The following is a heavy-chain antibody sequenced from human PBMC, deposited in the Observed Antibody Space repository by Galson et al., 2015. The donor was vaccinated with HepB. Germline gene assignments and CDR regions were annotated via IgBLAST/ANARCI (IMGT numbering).Heavy chain of an antibody. CDR1: GYTFTGYY. Sequence: SVKVSCKASGYTFTGYYMHWVRQAPGQGLEWMGWINPNSGGTNYAQKFQGRVTMTRDTSISTAYMELSRLRSDDTAVYYCAREDIVVVPAAIHYYYYMDVWGKGTTVTVSS. V-gene: IGHV1-2*02. CDR3: AREDIVVVPAAIHYYYYMDV. D-gene: IGHD2-2*02. CDR2: INPNSGGT. J-gene: IGHJ6*03.